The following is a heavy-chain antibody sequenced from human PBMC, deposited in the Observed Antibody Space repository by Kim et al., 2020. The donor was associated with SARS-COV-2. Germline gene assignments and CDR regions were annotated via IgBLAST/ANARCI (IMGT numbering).Heavy chain of an antibody. J-gene: IGHJ4*02. CDR3: AGGYASGAWHDY. V-gene: IGHV6-1*01. Sequence: DYAPSVKSRITSIPDPSKNQFSLQLNSVTPEDTAVYYCAGGYASGAWHDYWGQGTLVTVSS. D-gene: IGHD6-25*01.